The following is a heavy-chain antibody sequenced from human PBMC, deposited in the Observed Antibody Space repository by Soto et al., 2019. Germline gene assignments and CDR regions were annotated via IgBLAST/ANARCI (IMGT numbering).Heavy chain of an antibody. V-gene: IGHV1-3*01. CDR2: INAGNGNT. Sequence: ASVKVSCKASGYTFTSYAMHWVRQAPGQRLEWMGWINAGNGNTKYSQEFQGRVTITRDTSASTAYMELSSLRSEDTAVYYCARGRPIPALENSWFDPWGQGTLVTVSS. D-gene: IGHD6-6*01. CDR1: GYTFTSYA. CDR3: ARGRPIPALENSWFDP. J-gene: IGHJ5*02.